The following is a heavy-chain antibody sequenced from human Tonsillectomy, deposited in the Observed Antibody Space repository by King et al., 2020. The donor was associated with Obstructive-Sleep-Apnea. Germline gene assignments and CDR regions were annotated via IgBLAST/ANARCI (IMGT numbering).Heavy chain of an antibody. Sequence: VQLVESGGGLVQPGGSLRLSCAASGFTFSGYNMNWVRQAPGKGLEGVSYISSSSSTIYYADSVKGRFTISRDNAKNSLYLQMNSLRAEDTAVYYCARDLVTDAFDIWGHGTMVTVSS. V-gene: IGHV3-48*04. CDR3: ARDLVTDAFDI. CDR2: ISSSSSTI. J-gene: IGHJ3*02. D-gene: IGHD4-23*01. CDR1: GFTFSGYN.